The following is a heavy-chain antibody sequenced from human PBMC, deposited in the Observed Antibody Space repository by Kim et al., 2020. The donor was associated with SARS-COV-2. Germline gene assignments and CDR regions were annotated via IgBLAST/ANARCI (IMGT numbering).Heavy chain of an antibody. CDR1: GFTFGSTW. CDR3: VKGGGSGAPVAN. CDR2: IDRNGREK. D-gene: IGHD6-19*01. J-gene: IGHJ4*02. V-gene: IGHV3-7*01. Sequence: GGSLRLSCAASGFTFGSTWMAWVRQAPGKGLDWVANIDRNGREKNYVESATARFTISRDNAKNSLALQMNSLRVEDTAVYYCVKGGGSGAPVANWGEGTL.